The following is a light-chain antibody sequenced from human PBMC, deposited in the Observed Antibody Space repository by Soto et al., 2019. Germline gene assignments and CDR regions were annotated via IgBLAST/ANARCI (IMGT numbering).Light chain of an antibody. Sequence: EVVLTRSPATPSLSPGERATLSCRASQSVSSYLAWYQQKPGQAPRLLIYDASNRATGIPARFSGSGSGTDFTLTINRLEPEDFAVYYCQQYGSSPLTFGGGTKVDI. CDR1: QSVSSY. CDR3: QQYGSSPLT. V-gene: IGKV3-20*01. CDR2: DAS. J-gene: IGKJ4*01.